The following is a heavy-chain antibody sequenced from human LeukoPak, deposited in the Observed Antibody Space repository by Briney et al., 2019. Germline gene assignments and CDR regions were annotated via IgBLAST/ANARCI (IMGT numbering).Heavy chain of an antibody. Sequence: GGSLRPSCAASGFTSSTYSMNWVRQAPGQGLEWVSSITSSSDYIFYADSVKGRFTISRDDAKNSLYLQMNSLRPEDTAVYYCARDPSRSWIPFDYWGQGTLVTVSS. J-gene: IGHJ4*02. V-gene: IGHV3-21*06. CDR2: ITSSSDYI. CDR3: ARDPSRSWIPFDY. D-gene: IGHD6-13*01. CDR1: GFTSSTYS.